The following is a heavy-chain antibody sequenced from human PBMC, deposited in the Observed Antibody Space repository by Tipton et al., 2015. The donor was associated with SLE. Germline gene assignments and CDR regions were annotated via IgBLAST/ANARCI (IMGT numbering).Heavy chain of an antibody. CDR2: FYFSGSS. CDR1: GVSISTYY. CDR3: ARHVGVAYYYAMDV. Sequence: TLSLTCSVSGVSISTYYWSWIRQSPGKGLEWIGFFYFSGSSQYNPSLKSRVIISVDTSKNQFSLRLSSVTAADTAMYYCARHVGVAYYYAMDVWGQGTTVVISS. V-gene: IGHV4-59*08. J-gene: IGHJ6*02. D-gene: IGHD2-15*01.